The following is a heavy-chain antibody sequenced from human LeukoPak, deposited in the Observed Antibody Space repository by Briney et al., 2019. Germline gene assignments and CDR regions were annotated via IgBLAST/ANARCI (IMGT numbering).Heavy chain of an antibody. CDR1: GYTFTDYY. CDR3: ARGILLQGFDY. Sequence: ASVKVSCKAPGYTFTDYYMHWVRQAPGQGLEWMGWINPNSGGTNYAQKFQGRVTMTRDTSISTAYMELNRLRSDDTAVYYCARGILLQGFDYWGQGTLVTVSS. D-gene: IGHD2-15*01. CDR2: INPNSGGT. J-gene: IGHJ4*02. V-gene: IGHV1-2*02.